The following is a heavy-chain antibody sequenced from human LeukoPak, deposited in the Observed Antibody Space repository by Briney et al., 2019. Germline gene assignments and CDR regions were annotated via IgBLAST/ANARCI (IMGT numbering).Heavy chain of an antibody. J-gene: IGHJ4*02. CDR3: AKHVGYCSSASCYFDY. D-gene: IGHD2-2*01. Sequence: GGSLRLSCAASGFTFSRYWMHWVRQAPGKGLEWVSAIGGGDGSTYYADSVKGRFTISRDNSKNTLFLQMNSLRAEDTAVYYCAKHVGYCSSASCYFDYWAREPWSPSPQ. CDR2: IGGGDGST. CDR1: GFTFSRYW. V-gene: IGHV3-23*01.